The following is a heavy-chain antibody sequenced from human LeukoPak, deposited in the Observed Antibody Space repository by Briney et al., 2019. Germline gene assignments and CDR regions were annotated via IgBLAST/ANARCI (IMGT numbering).Heavy chain of an antibody. V-gene: IGHV3-30*02. CDR1: GVTFRKYG. CDR3: AKDFNWGFDY. Sequence: GGSLRLSCAASGVTFRKYGMHWVRQGPGKGLECVAFIRNDGSDKYYADSVKGRFTISTDSPKNTLYVQMNSLRAEDTAVYYCAKDFNWGFDYWGQGILVTVSS. J-gene: IGHJ4*02. D-gene: IGHD7-27*01. CDR2: IRNDGSDK.